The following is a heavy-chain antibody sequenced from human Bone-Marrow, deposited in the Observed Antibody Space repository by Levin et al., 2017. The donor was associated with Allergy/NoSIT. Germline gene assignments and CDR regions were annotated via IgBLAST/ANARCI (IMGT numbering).Heavy chain of an antibody. V-gene: IGHV3-53*01. CDR2: IYSGGST. CDR1: GFTVSNNY. CDR3: ARGEISGVTGDY. J-gene: IGHJ4*02. Sequence: PGGSLRLSCAASGFTVSNNYMRWVRQAPGKGLEWVSLIYSGGSTYYADSVKGRFTISRDKSKNTLYLQMNSLRVEDTAAYYCARGEISGVTGDYWGQGTLVTVSS. D-gene: IGHD3-10*01.